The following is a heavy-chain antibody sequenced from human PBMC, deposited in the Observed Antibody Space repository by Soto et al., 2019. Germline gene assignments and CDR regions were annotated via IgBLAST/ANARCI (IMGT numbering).Heavy chain of an antibody. Sequence: QVQLVQSGAEVKKPGASVKVSCKASGYTFTGYYMHWVRQAPGQGLEWMGWINPNSGGTNYAQKFQGWVTMTRETSISTAYMELSRLRSDDTAVYYCARAGYCSGGSCLSMDVWGQGTTVTVSS. CDR1: GYTFTGYY. D-gene: IGHD2-15*01. CDR3: ARAGYCSGGSCLSMDV. CDR2: INPNSGGT. J-gene: IGHJ6*02. V-gene: IGHV1-2*04.